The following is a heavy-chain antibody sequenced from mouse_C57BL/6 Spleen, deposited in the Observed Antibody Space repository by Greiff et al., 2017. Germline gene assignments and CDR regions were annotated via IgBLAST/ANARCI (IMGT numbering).Heavy chain of an antibody. J-gene: IGHJ1*03. CDR1: GFSFNTYA. Sequence: EVQLVESGGGLVQPKGSLKLSCAASGFSFNTYAMNWVRQAPGKGLEWVARIRSKSNNYATYYADSVKDRFTISRDDSESMLYLQMNNLKTEDTAMYYCVSYYYGSHWYFDVWGTGTTVTVSS. D-gene: IGHD1-1*01. CDR2: IRSKSNNYAT. V-gene: IGHV10-1*01. CDR3: VSYYYGSHWYFDV.